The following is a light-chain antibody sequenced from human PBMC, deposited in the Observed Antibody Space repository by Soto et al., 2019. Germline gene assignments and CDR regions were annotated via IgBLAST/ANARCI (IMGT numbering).Light chain of an antibody. CDR2: EAT. J-gene: IGLJ3*02. Sequence: QSALTQPASVSGSPGQSITISCTGTSSDVGTYNLVSWYQQHPDKAPKLIIYEATKRSSGVSNRFSGSKSGNTASLTISGLQAEDETDYYCCSYAGAGGIWVFGGGTKVTVL. CDR3: CSYAGAGGIWV. V-gene: IGLV2-23*01. CDR1: SSDVGTYNL.